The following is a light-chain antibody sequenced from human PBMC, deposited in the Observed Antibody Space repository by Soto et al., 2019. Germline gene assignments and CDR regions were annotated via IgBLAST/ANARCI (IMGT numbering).Light chain of an antibody. CDR3: QQYDNWPPLT. V-gene: IGKV3D-15*01. CDR2: AAS. Sequence: EIVMTQSPATLSVSPGESATLSCRASQSVGRNLAWYQQRPGQALRLLIYAASIRVTGIPARFSGSGSGTAVTLTISSLLSEDYAVYYCQQYDNWPPLTFGGGTKVEIK. CDR1: QSVGRN. J-gene: IGKJ4*01.